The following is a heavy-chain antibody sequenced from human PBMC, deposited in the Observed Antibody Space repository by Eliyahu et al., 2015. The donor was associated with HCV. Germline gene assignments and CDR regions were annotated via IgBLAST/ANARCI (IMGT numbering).Heavy chain of an antibody. D-gene: IGHD4-17*01. CDR3: AKGSVLWGDYGRGFYFDY. J-gene: IGHJ4*02. V-gene: IGHV3-23*04. Sequence: EVQLVESGGGLVQPGESLRLSCAASGFTFSNYAMNWVRQAPGKGLGWVSSISGGGSSTYYADSVKGRFTISRDNSKNTLYLQMNSLRAEDTAVYSCAKGSVLWGDYGRGFYFDYWGQGSLVTVSS. CDR1: GFTFSNYA. CDR2: ISGGGSST.